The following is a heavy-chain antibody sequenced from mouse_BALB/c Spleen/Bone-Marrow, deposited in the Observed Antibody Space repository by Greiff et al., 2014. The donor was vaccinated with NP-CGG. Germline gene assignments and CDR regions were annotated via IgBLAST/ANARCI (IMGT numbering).Heavy chain of an antibody. CDR1: GYTFTSYV. J-gene: IGHJ4*01. D-gene: IGHD2-12*01. V-gene: IGHV1-14*01. CDR2: INPYNDGT. CDR3: ARWRYPYAMDY. Sequence: EVQLVESGPELVKPGASVKMSCKASGYTFTSYVIHWVKQKPGQGLDWTGYINPYNDGTKYNEKFKGKATLTSDKSSSTAYMELSSLTSEDSAVYYCARWRYPYAMDYWGRGTSVTVSS.